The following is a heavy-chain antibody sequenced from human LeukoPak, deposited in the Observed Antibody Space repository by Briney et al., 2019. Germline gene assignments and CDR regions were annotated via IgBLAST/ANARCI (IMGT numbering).Heavy chain of an antibody. Sequence: GGSLRLSCAASGFTFSSYGMHWVRQAPGKGQEWVAVIWYDGSNKYYADSVKGRFTISRDNSENTLYLQMNSLRAEDTAVYYCARDGSSGWYWVDYWGQGTLVTVSS. D-gene: IGHD6-19*01. CDR2: IWYDGSNK. CDR3: ARDGSSGWYWVDY. V-gene: IGHV3-33*01. J-gene: IGHJ4*02. CDR1: GFTFSSYG.